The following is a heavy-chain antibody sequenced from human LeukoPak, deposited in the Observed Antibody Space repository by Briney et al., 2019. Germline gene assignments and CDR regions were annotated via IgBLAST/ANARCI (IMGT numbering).Heavy chain of an antibody. Sequence: PGGSLRLSCAASGFTFSSYEMNWVRQAPGKGLEWVSYISSSGSTIYYADSVKGRFTISRDNAKNSLYLQMNSLRAEDTAVYYCARDKKRIVGATVVAFDIWGQGTMVTVSS. CDR2: ISSSGSTI. CDR1: GFTFSSYE. CDR3: ARDKKRIVGATVVAFDI. D-gene: IGHD1-26*01. J-gene: IGHJ3*02. V-gene: IGHV3-48*03.